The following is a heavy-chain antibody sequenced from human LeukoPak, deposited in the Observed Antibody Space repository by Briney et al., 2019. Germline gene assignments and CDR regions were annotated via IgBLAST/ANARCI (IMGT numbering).Heavy chain of an antibody. D-gene: IGHD6-13*01. J-gene: IGHJ4*02. CDR2: ISDSGGST. CDR3: ARDFRYSSS. V-gene: IGHV3-64D*09. CDR1: GFPFSSYA. Sequence: GGSLRLSCSASGFPFSSYAMHWVRQAPGKGLEYVSAISDSGGSTYYADSVKGRFTISRDNSKNTLYLQMSSLRAEDTAVYYCARDFRYSSSWGQGTLVTVSS.